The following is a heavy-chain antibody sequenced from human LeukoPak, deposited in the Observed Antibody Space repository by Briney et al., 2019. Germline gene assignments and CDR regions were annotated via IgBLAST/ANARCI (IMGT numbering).Heavy chain of an antibody. CDR2: IGSSDSTT. J-gene: IGHJ3*02. Sequence: GGSLRLSCVASGFTFSSYEMNWVRQAPGKGLEWLSYIGSSDSTTHYADSVKGRFTISRDNAKNSLYLQMNSLRAEDTAVYYCARAMIAAAGTCAFDIWGQGTMVTVSS. CDR3: ARAMIAAAGTCAFDI. D-gene: IGHD6-13*01. V-gene: IGHV3-48*03. CDR1: GFTFSSYE.